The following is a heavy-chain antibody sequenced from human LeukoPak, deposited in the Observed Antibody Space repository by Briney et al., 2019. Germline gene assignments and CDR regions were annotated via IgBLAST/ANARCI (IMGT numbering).Heavy chain of an antibody. CDR3: GKEGQQLATAWDY. J-gene: IGHJ4*02. CDR1: GFTFSNYA. V-gene: IGHV3-23*01. Sequence: GGSLRLSCAASGFTFSNYAMSWVRQAPGKGLEWVSGISANGGRTYYADSVKGRFTISRDKFKNILYLQMSSLRADDTALYYCGKEGQQLATAWDYWGQGTLVTVSS. D-gene: IGHD6-13*01. CDR2: ISANGGRT.